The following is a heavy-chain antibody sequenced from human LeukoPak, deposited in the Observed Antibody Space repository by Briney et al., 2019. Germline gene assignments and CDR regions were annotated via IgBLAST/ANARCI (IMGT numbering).Heavy chain of an antibody. CDR3: AKLGNYDFWSGYYQNWFDP. J-gene: IGHJ5*02. D-gene: IGHD3-3*01. CDR2: ISSSSSYI. CDR1: GFTFSSYS. Sequence: PGGSLRLSCAASGFTFSSYSMNWVRQAPGKGLEWVSPISSSSSYIYYADSVKGRFTISRDNSKNTLYLQMNSLRAEDTAVYYCAKLGNYDFWSGYYQNWFDPWGQGTLVTVSS. V-gene: IGHV3-21*04.